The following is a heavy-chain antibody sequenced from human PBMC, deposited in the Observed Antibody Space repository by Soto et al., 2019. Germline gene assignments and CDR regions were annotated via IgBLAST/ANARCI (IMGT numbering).Heavy chain of an antibody. D-gene: IGHD3-22*01. J-gene: IGHJ6*02. CDR1: GGSLSNYG. Sequence: QVQLVQSGAEVKKPGSSVKVSCKASGGSLSNYGISWVRQAPGQGLEWMGGIIPVFGTANYAQKFQGRVTITAXEXTXILXMDVTSLRSEDTAVYYCARGDATKIVVPTSYAMDVWGQGTPVTVSS. CDR3: ARGDATKIVVPTSYAMDV. CDR2: IIPVFGTA. V-gene: IGHV1-69*12.